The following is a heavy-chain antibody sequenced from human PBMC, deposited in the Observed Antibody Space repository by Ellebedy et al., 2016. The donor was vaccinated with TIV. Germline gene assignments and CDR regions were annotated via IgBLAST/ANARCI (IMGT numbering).Heavy chain of an antibody. Sequence: PGGSLRLSCGASGLTFSNFWMSWARQAPGKGLEWVANIKEDGSEKNYVDSVKGRFTISRDNAQNSLYLQMNSLRGDDTAVYYCASGGHMDFWGQGTTVTVSS. D-gene: IGHD3-10*01. V-gene: IGHV3-7*03. CDR2: IKEDGSEK. CDR1: GLTFSNFW. J-gene: IGHJ6*02. CDR3: ASGGHMDF.